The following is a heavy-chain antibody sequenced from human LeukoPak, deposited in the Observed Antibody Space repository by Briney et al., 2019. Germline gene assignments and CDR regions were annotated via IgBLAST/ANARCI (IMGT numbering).Heavy chain of an antibody. CDR3: ARAGSSGDYQAGSFEY. J-gene: IGHJ4*02. V-gene: IGHV1-46*01. D-gene: IGHD1-26*01. CDR1: GYTFSNYN. Sequence: ASVKVSCKASGYTFSNYNVHWVRQAPGQGLEWMGIINPTGGSTNYAQKFQGRVTMTRDMSTTTVYMDLSSLKSEDTAVYYCARAGSSGDYQAGSFEYWGQGTLVTVSS. CDR2: INPTGGST.